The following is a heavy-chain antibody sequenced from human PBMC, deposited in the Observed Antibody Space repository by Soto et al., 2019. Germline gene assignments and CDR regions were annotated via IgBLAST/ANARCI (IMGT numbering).Heavy chain of an antibody. CDR3: AREMPSTEAAYFDYGVNV. V-gene: IGHV1-69*18. J-gene: IGHJ6*02. D-gene: IGHD3-16*01. Sequence: QVQLVQSGAEVKRPGSSVKVSCKASGGAFNNYAIYWVRQAPGQGLEWLGTIVPVFPSVYYAPRFQGRLTITADGSTVTVYMMLTSLKSEETAVYYCAREMPSTEAAYFDYGVNVWGQGTSVTVSS. CDR1: GGAFNNYA. CDR2: IVPVFPSV.